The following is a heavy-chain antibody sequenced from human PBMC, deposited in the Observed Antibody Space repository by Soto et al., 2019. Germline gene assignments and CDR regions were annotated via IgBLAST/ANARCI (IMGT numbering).Heavy chain of an antibody. CDR1: GGTFSRYS. J-gene: IGHJ6*02. CDR2: IIPIFGIP. D-gene: IGHD2-2*01. CDR3: AREDRDRETGLVPAAIDGMDV. V-gene: IGHV1-69*08. Sequence: QVQLVQSGAEVKKPGSSVKVSCKASGGTFSRYSITWVRQAPGHGLEWIGRIIPIFGIPTYAQKFQGRVTITADESTSTAYMELSSLRSDDTAVYYCAREDRDRETGLVPAAIDGMDVWGHATTVTVSS.